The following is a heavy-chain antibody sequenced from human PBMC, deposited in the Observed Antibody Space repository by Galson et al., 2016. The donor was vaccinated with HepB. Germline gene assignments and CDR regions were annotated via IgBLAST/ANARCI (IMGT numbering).Heavy chain of an antibody. V-gene: IGHV3-21*01. CDR3: ARGHCGSTNCHLYFAY. J-gene: IGHJ4*01. Sequence: SLRLSCAASGFNIRDYSMNWLRQAPGKGLEWVSHIEGDANHIHYRHSLKGRFTISRDIAKNSLYLEMSGLGAEDTAVYYCARGHCGSTNCHLYFAYWGQGTLVTVSS. D-gene: IGHD2-2*01. CDR2: IEGDANHI. CDR1: GFNIRDYS.